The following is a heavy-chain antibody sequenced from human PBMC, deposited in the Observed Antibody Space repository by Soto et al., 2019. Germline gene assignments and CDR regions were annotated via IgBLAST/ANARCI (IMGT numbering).Heavy chain of an antibody. J-gene: IGHJ6*03. CDR3: ARGGITGTTSLDYYYMDV. D-gene: IGHD1-20*01. V-gene: IGHV4-59*01. Sequence: SETLSLTCTVSGGSLSSYYWSWIRQPPGKRLEWIGYIYYSGSTNYNPSLKSRVTISVDTSKNQFSLKLSSVTAADTAVYYCARGGITGTTSLDYYYMDVWGKGTTVTVSS. CDR1: GGSLSSYY. CDR2: IYYSGST.